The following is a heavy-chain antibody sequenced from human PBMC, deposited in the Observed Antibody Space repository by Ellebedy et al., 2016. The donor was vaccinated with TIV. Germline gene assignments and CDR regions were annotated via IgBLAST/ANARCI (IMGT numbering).Heavy chain of an antibody. CDR2: IIPTFGTV. Sequence: SVKVSCKASGGTFSSFAISWIRQAPGQGLAWMGGIIPTFGTVDYAQEFQGRVTITADESTTTAHMQLSSLRSEDTAVYYCARVLEYYDPTSGFDSWGQGTLVTVSS. J-gene: IGHJ4*02. CDR3: ARVLEYYDPTSGFDS. D-gene: IGHD3-22*01. V-gene: IGHV1-69*13. CDR1: GGTFSSFA.